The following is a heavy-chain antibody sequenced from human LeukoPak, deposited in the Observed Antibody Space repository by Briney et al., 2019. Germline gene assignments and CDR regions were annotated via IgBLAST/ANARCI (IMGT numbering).Heavy chain of an antibody. V-gene: IGHV1-69*04. CDR2: TIPILGIA. CDR1: GGTFSSYA. Sequence: VKVSCKASGGTFSSYAISWVRQAPGQGLEWMGRTIPILGIANYAQKFQGRVTITADKSTSTAYMELSSLRSEDTAVYYCASLALVNLATARDYYYYGMDVWGQGTTVTVSS. CDR3: ASLALVNLATARDYYYYGMDV. J-gene: IGHJ6*02. D-gene: IGHD1-26*01.